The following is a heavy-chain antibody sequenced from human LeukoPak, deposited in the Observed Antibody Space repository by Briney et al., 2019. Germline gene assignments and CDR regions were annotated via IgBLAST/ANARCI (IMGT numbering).Heavy chain of an antibody. CDR1: GFTFSSYS. J-gene: IGHJ4*02. CDR2: IGISSGNA. CDR3: ARDTKYAFDN. D-gene: IGHD2-2*01. V-gene: IGHV3-48*01. Sequence: GGSLRLSCAASGFTFSSYSMNWVRQAPGKGLEWISYIGISSGNAKYADSVKGRFTISGDKAKNSVYLQMNSLRVEDTAVYYCARDTKYAFDNWGQGTLVTVSS.